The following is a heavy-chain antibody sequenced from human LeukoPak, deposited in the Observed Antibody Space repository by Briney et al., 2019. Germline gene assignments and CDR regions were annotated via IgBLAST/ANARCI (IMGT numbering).Heavy chain of an antibody. CDR3: ARIRDGYNDAYDI. D-gene: IGHD5-24*01. Sequence: ASVKVSCKASGYTFTGYYMHWVRQAPGQVLEWMGLINPDGGNTNYAQNFQGRVTLTRDTSTSTVYMELSSLRSEDTAIYYCARIRDGYNDAYDIWGQGTVVTVPS. CDR2: INPDGGNT. V-gene: IGHV1-46*01. CDR1: GYTFTGYY. J-gene: IGHJ3*02.